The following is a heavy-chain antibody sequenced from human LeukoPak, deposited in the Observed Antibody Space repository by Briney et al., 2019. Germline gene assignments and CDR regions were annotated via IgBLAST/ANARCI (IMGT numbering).Heavy chain of an antibody. V-gene: IGHV4-61*02. Sequence: SQTLSLTCTVSGGSIGSGSYYWSWIRQPAGKGLEWIGRIYTSGSTNYNPSLKSRVTISVDTSKNQFSLKLSSVTAADTAVYYCARSSYDCFDYWGQGTLVTVSS. J-gene: IGHJ4*02. CDR3: ARSSYDCFDY. D-gene: IGHD3-3*01. CDR1: GGSIGSGSYY. CDR2: IYTSGST.